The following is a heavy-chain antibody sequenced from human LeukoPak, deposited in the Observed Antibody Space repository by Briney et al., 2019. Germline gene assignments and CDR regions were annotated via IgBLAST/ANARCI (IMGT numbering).Heavy chain of an antibody. J-gene: IGHJ4*02. CDR3: ARTRQYSSIWGFDY. CDR1: GYTFTIYY. D-gene: IGHD6-13*01. CDR2: INPSGGST. Sequence: ASVTVSFKASGYTFTIYYMHWVRQAPGQGVEWMGIINPSGGSTSYAQKFQGRVTMARDTSTSIAYMELSSLRSEDMAVYYCARTRQYSSIWGFDYWGQGTLVTVSS. V-gene: IGHV1-46*01.